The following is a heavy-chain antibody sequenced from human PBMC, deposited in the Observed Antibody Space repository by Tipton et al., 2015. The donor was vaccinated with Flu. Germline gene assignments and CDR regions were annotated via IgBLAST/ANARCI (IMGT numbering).Heavy chain of an antibody. Sequence: QLVQSGAEVKKPGDSLQISCEASGYTFSDYWMAWVRQKPGKGLEWLGIIYPGDSDTRYSPSFQGRVTISVDKSINTAFLRWTNLEASDTATYYCARPFDDFWSGYYIDHWGRGTLVTVSS. D-gene: IGHD3-3*01. J-gene: IGHJ4*02. CDR1: GYTFSDYW. CDR3: ARPFDDFWSGYYIDH. CDR2: IYPGDSDT. V-gene: IGHV5-51*01.